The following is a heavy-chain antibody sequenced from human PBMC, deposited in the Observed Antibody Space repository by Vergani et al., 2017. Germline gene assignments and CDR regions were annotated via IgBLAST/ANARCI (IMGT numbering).Heavy chain of an antibody. V-gene: IGHV1-69*13. Sequence: QVHLVQSGAEVKEPGSSLRVSCKDSGHNFHRYTFSWVRQAPGRGLEGIGMIITLSRRTNYAANFLDRVAIIADESANTLYMTLSNLLSQETSVYYCARGDLPADTSMVYWGQGTLVSV. CDR3: ARGDLPADTSMVY. CDR1: GHNFHRYT. CDR2: IITLSRRT. D-gene: IGHD5-18*01. J-gene: IGHJ4*01.